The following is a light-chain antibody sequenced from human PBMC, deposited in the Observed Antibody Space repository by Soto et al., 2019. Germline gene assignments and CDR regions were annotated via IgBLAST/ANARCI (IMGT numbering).Light chain of an antibody. CDR1: QNIDIY. V-gene: IGKV1-39*01. J-gene: IGKJ4*01. Sequence: DIQMTQSPSALSASVGDRVTITCRASQNIDIYLHWYRQKPGKAPELLIFAASSVPSEVPSRFSGSGSGTDFTLAISSLQPEDVATYYCQQANSFPLTFGGGTKVEIK. CDR3: QQANSFPLT. CDR2: AAS.